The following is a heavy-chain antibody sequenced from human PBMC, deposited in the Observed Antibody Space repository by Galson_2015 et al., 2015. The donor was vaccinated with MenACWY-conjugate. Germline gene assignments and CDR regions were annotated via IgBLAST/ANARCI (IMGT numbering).Heavy chain of an antibody. CDR3: ARSLELITFDY. Sequence: SVKVSCKASGYTFFSYYLYWVRQAPGQGLEWMGIINPSGGSTSYAQKFQGRVTMTRDTSTSTVYMELSSLGSEDTAVYYCARSLELITFDYWGQGTLVTVSS. J-gene: IGHJ4*02. D-gene: IGHD1-7*01. CDR2: INPSGGST. V-gene: IGHV1-46*01. CDR1: GYTFFSYY.